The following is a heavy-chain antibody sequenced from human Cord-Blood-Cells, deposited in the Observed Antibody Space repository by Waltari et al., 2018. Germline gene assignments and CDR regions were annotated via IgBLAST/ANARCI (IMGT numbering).Heavy chain of an antibody. J-gene: IGHJ3*02. CDR2: IYSGGST. V-gene: IGHV3-53*04. CDR3: ARDYSYGDAFDI. Sequence: EVQLVEAGGGLVLRARSVRLSSVASGSTLSSNDMGRFRQAPGKGLEWVSVIYSGGSTYYADSVKGRFTISRHNSKNTLYLQMNSLRAEDTAVYYCARDYSYGDAFDIWGQGTMVTVSS. D-gene: IGHD5-18*01. CDR1: GSTLSSND.